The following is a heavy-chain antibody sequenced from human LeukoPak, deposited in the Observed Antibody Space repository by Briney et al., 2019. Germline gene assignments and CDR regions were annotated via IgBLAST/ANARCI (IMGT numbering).Heavy chain of an antibody. V-gene: IGHV4-39*01. CDR1: SGSISSTSSY. D-gene: IGHD3-10*01. Sequence: SETLSLTCTVSSGSISSTSSYWGWIRQPPGKGLEWIGNIYYTGTTYYNPSLKSRVTISVDTSKNQFSLKLSSVTAADTAVYYCARGYYYVSGSYSFFDYWGQGTLVTVSS. CDR2: IYYTGTT. CDR3: ARGYYYVSGSYSFFDY. J-gene: IGHJ4*02.